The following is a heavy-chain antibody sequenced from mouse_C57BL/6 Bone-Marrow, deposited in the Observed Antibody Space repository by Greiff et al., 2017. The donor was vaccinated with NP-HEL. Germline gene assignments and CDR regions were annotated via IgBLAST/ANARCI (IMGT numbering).Heavy chain of an antibody. Sequence: VHVKQSGPELVKPGASVKIPCKASGYTFTDYNMDWVKQSHGKSLEWIGDINPNNGGTIYNQKFKGKATLTVDKSSSTAYMELRSLTSEDTAVYYCARRGPAQGQGFAYWGQGTLVTVSA. D-gene: IGHD3-2*02. CDR1: GYTFTDYN. J-gene: IGHJ3*01. V-gene: IGHV1-18*01. CDR2: INPNNGGT. CDR3: ARRGPAQGQGFAY.